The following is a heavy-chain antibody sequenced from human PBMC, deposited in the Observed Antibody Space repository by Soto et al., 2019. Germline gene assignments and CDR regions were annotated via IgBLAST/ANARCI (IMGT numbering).Heavy chain of an antibody. Sequence: SVKVSCKSSGFTFPKSAVQWVRQPRGQRLEWIGLIVVGSGNTNYAQKFQERVTIARDTSTRAAYMELSSLRSDDTAVYYCAAWVGDGYGYFQNLGQGTQVTVSS. J-gene: IGHJ1*01. CDR2: IVVGSGNT. V-gene: IGHV1-58*01. CDR3: AAWVGDGYGYFQN. CDR1: GFTFPKSA. D-gene: IGHD3-10*01.